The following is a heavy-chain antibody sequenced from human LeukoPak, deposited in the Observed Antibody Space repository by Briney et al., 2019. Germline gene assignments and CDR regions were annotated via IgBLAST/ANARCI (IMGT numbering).Heavy chain of an antibody. CDR1: GFTFSSYG. D-gene: IGHD6-13*01. CDR2: ISYDGSNK. J-gene: IGHJ6*02. CDR3: AKEKQILAAAGTRDYYYYGMDV. Sequence: GGSLRLSCAASGFTFSSYGMHWVRQAPGKGLEWVAVISYDGSNKYYADSVKGRFTISRDNSKNTLYLQMNSLRAEDTAVYYCAKEKQILAAAGTRDYYYYGMDVWGQGTTVTVSS. V-gene: IGHV3-30*18.